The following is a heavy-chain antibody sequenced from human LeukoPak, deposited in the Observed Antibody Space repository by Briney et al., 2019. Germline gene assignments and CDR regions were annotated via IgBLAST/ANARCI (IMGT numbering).Heavy chain of an antibody. CDR1: GYTFTSYG. V-gene: IGHV1-18*04. CDR3: ARDDIVNSSGGSAEFDY. D-gene: IGHD2-15*01. CDR2: ISAYNGNT. J-gene: IGHJ4*02. Sequence: ASVKVSCKASGYTFTSYGISWVRQAPGQGLEWMGWISAYNGNTNYAQKLQGRVTMTTDTSTSAAYMELRSLRSDDTAVYYCARDDIVNSSGGSAEFDYWGQGTLVTVSS.